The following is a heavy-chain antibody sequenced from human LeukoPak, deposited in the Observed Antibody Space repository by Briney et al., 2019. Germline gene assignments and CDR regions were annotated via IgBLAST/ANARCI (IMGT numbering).Heavy chain of an antibody. J-gene: IGHJ4*02. Sequence: GGSLRLSCAASGFTFSSYSMNWVRQAPGKGLEWVSSISSSSSYIYYADSVKGRFTISRDNAKNSLYLQMNSLRAEDTAVYYCASEGDLYGYYFDYWGQGTLVTVSS. CDR2: ISSSSSYI. D-gene: IGHD3-16*01. CDR3: ASEGDLYGYYFDY. V-gene: IGHV3-21*01. CDR1: GFTFSSYS.